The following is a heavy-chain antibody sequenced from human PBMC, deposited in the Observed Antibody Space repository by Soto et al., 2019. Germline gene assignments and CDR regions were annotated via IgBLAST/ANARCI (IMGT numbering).Heavy chain of an antibody. D-gene: IGHD2-21*01. Sequence: EVQLVESGGGLVKPGGSLRLSCAASGFTFTNHNMNWVRQGRGKGLDWVSFIISSSSFRNYADSVKGRFSISRDNDKNLVYLQMDRLRAEDTAVYYCARDPPLSVLVVVATDDFWGQGTLVTVSS. J-gene: IGHJ4*02. V-gene: IGHV3-21*02. CDR3: ARDPPLSVLVVVATDDF. CDR2: IISSSSFR. CDR1: GFTFTNHN.